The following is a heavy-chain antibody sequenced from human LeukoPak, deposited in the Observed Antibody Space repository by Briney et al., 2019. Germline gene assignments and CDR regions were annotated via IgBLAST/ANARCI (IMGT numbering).Heavy chain of an antibody. V-gene: IGHV3-23*01. Sequence: ALTLRLSCAASGFSFSTNGMSWVRQAPRNGLELVSTINNNGRETYYSDSVKGRFTISRDNSNNTLFLQMNSLRAEDTAVYYCAKDALYYDSSGYYDYWGQGTLVTVSS. CDR3: AKDALYYDSSGYYDY. J-gene: IGHJ4*02. CDR1: GFSFSTNG. D-gene: IGHD3-22*01. CDR2: INNNGRET.